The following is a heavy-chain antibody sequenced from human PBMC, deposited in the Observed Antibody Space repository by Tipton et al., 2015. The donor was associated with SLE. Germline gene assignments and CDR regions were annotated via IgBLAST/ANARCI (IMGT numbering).Heavy chain of an antibody. CDR2: IYTSGST. Sequence: TLSLTCAVYGGSFSSYYWSWIRQPAGKGLEWFGRIYTSGSTNYNPSRKSRVTMSVDTSKNQFSLKLSSVTAAETAVYYCATSFGVTTIGIDAFDIWGQGTMVTVSS. J-gene: IGHJ3*02. CDR1: GGSFSSYY. D-gene: IGHD5-24*01. V-gene: IGHV4-59*10. CDR3: ATSFGVTTIGIDAFDI.